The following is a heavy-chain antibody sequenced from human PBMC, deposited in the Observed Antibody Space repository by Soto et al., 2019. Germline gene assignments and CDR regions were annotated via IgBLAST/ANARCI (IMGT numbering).Heavy chain of an antibody. CDR3: LKDASNGSIDD. CDR1: GFRFEQYV. V-gene: IGHV3-9*01. CDR2: VSPTGDTV. J-gene: IGHJ4*02. D-gene: IGHD3-10*01. Sequence: VQVVASGGGLVQPDRSLRLSCAVSGFRFEQYVMHWVRQPPGKGLECVSTVSPTGDTVAYADSVEGRFTVSRDNAKNSIQLKMNSLKVEDTAFYYCLKDASNGSIDDWGQGTLVTVSS.